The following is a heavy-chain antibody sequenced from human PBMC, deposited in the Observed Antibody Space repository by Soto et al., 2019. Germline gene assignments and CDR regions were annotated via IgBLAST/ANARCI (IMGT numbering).Heavy chain of an antibody. CDR1: GGSISSYY. CDR3: ARGGSGSYSHWFDP. V-gene: IGHV4-59*01. J-gene: IGHJ5*02. CDR2: IYYSGST. Sequence: SETLSLTCTVSGGSISSYYWSWIRQPPGKGLEWIGYIYYSGSTNYNPSLKSRVTISVDTSKNQFSLKLSSVTAADTAVYYCARGGSGSYSHWFDPWGQGTLVTVSS. D-gene: IGHD3-10*01.